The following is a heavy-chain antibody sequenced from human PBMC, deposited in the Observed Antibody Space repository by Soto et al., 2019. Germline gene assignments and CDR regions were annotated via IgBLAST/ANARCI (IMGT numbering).Heavy chain of an antibody. V-gene: IGHV1-69*01. J-gene: IGHJ6*02. D-gene: IGHD2-15*01. CDR1: GGTFRNFA. CDR3: WTFVPSTYCPAGSCSYFYCAMDV. Sequence: QVHLVQSGSEVKKPGSSVKVSCKAFGGTFRNFAISWVRQAPGQGLEWMGGIIPTFGTPHYAQKFHGRVTVTEDESTSKAYMELGSLRSEDTAVYYCWTFVPSTYCPAGSCSYFYCAMDVWGQGTTVTVSS. CDR2: IIPTFGTP.